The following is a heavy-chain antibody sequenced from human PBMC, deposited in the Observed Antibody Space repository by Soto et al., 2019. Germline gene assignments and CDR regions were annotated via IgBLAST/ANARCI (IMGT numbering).Heavy chain of an antibody. D-gene: IGHD3-10*01. V-gene: IGHV3-23*01. CDR3: ARRVIGSSRAFDI. Sequence: LGGSLRLSCAASGFAFTGHPMSWVRQAPEKGLEWVAGISDGGDLTYNADSVKGRFTISRDNSRNTLYLQMNSLRAEDTAVYYCARRVIGSSRAFDIWGQGTMVTVSS. CDR2: ISDGGDLT. CDR1: GFAFTGHP. J-gene: IGHJ3*02.